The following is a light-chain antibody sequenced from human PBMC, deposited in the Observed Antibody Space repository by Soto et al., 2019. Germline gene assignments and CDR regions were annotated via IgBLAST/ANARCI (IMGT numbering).Light chain of an antibody. V-gene: IGKV3-15*01. Sequence: ILMTQSPATLSVSPGERATLSCRASQSVSNNLAWYQQKPGQAPRLLIYDASTRATGIPARFSGSGSGTAFTLTISGLQSEDFVVYYCQQYNNWPPWTFGQGTKVEIK. CDR2: DAS. CDR3: QQYNNWPPWT. J-gene: IGKJ1*01. CDR1: QSVSNN.